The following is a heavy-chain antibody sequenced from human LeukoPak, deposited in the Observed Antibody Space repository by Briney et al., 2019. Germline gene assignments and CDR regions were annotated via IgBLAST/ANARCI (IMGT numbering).Heavy chain of an antibody. J-gene: IGHJ5*02. D-gene: IGHD6-19*01. Sequence: SVKVSCKASRRTFSSYAISWVRQAPGQGLEWMGRIIPIFGTANYAQKFQGRVTITTDESTSTAYRELSSLRSEDTAVYYCARDRTAVAGTWNGADLKHNWFDPWGQGTLVTVSS. V-gene: IGHV1-69*05. CDR1: RRTFSSYA. CDR2: IIPIFGTA. CDR3: ARDRTAVAGTWNGADLKHNWFDP.